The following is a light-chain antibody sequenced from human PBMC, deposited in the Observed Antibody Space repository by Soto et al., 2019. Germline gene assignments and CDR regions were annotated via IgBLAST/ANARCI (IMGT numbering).Light chain of an antibody. CDR1: RSVSDK. CDR2: HAS. CDR3: QQYNNWHTWT. Sequence: EIVLTQSPATLSLSPGDRATLSCRASRSVSDKLAWYQQKPGQAPSLXXYHASARATGIPVRFSGSGSGTELTLTISGLQSEDFAVYYCQQYNNWHTWTFGQGTKVDIK. V-gene: IGKV3-15*01. J-gene: IGKJ1*01.